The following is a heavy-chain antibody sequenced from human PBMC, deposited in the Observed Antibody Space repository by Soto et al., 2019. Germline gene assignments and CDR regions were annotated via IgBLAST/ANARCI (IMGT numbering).Heavy chain of an antibody. D-gene: IGHD6-6*01. CDR3: AREGFPIAAEPSYGMDV. V-gene: IGHV3-21*01. CDR1: GFTFSSYS. J-gene: IGHJ6*02. Sequence: GGSLRLSCAASGFTFSSYSMNWVRQAPGKGLEWVSSISSSSSYIYYADSVKGRFTISRDNAKNSLYLQMNSLRAEDTAVYYCAREGFPIAAEPSYGMDVWGQGTTVTVSS. CDR2: ISSSSSYI.